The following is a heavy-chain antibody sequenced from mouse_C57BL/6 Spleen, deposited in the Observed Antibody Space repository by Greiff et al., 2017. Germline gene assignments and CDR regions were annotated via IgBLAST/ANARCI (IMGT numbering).Heavy chain of an antibody. CDR1: GYTFTDYY. CDR3: ARGENYFDY. CDR2: INPYNGGT. J-gene: IGHJ2*01. Sequence: EVKLMESGPVLVKPGASVKMSCKASGYTFTDYYMNWVKQSHGKSLEWIGVINPYNGGTSYNQKFKGKATLTVDKSSSTAYMELNSLTSEDSAVYYCARGENYFDYWGQGTTLTVSS. V-gene: IGHV1-19*01.